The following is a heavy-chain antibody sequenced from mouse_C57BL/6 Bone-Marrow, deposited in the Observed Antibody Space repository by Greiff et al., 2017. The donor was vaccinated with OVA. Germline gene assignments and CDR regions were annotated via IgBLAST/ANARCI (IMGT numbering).Heavy chain of an antibody. CDR1: GYTFTSYW. V-gene: IGHV1-55*01. CDR3: ARFSIYYDYDEDY. Sequence: QVQLQQPGAELVKPGASVKMSCKASGYTFTSYWITWVKQRPGQGLEWIGEIYPGSGSTNYNEKFKSKATLTVDTSSSTAYMQLSSLTSEDSAVYDCARFSIYYDYDEDYGGKGTTRTVSS. D-gene: IGHD2-4*01. CDR2: IYPGSGST. J-gene: IGHJ2*01.